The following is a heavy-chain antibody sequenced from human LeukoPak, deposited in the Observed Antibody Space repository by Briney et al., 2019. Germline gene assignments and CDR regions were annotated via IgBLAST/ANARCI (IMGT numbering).Heavy chain of an antibody. V-gene: IGHV3-21*01. CDR2: INSGSTYM. Sequence: GGSLRLSCGASGFYFSSYSMNWVRQSPGKGLELVSSINSGSTYMYYADSVKGRFTISRDNAKNSLHLQMDSLRAEDTAIYFCARVEATTGRNYHYYYMDVWGKGPTVTVSS. CDR3: ARVEATTGRNYHYYYMDV. CDR1: GFYFSSYS. J-gene: IGHJ6*03. D-gene: IGHD1-1*01.